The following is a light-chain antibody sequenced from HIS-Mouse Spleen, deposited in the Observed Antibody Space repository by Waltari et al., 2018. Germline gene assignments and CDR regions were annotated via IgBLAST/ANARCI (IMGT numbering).Light chain of an antibody. CDR1: SSDVGCYYL. CDR2: EGS. CDR3: CSYAGSSTWV. V-gene: IGLV2-23*01. J-gene: IGLJ3*02. Sequence: QSALTQPASVSGSPGQSITISCTGTSSDVGCYYLVSWSQQHPGKAPKLMIYEGSKRPSGFSNRFSGSKSGNTASLTISGLQAEDEADYYCCSYAGSSTWVFGGGTKLTVL.